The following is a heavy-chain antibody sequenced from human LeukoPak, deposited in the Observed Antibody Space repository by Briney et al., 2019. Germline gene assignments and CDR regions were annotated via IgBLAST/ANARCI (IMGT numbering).Heavy chain of an antibody. Sequence: GGSLRLSCAASGFTFSSYAMSWVRQAPGKGLEWVSGISASGGNTNYADSVKGRFTISRDNAKNSLYLQMNSLRAEDTAVYYCASPRTFDAFDIWGQGTMVTVSS. CDR2: ISASGGNT. J-gene: IGHJ3*02. CDR1: GFTFSSYA. V-gene: IGHV3-23*01. D-gene: IGHD1-14*01. CDR3: ASPRTFDAFDI.